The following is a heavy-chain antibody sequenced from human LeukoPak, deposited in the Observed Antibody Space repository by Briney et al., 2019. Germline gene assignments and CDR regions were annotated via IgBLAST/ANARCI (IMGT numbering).Heavy chain of an antibody. Sequence: PGRSLRLSCAASGFTFSNYAMHWVRQAPGKGLEWVAVISHDGSNKYYADSVKGRFTISRDNSKNTLYLQMNSLRAEDTAVYYCARDFRLLNYYDSSGYFEMGPNYWGQGTLVTVSS. J-gene: IGHJ4*02. D-gene: IGHD3-22*01. CDR1: GFTFSNYA. CDR3: ARDFRLLNYYDSSGYFEMGPNY. V-gene: IGHV3-30-3*01. CDR2: ISHDGSNK.